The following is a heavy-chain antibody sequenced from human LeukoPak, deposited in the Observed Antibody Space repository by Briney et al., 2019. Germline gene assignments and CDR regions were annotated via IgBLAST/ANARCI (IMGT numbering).Heavy chain of an antibody. D-gene: IGHD6-19*01. J-gene: IGHJ4*02. V-gene: IGHV4-59*07. CDR2: IYYSGST. CDR3: ASTSSGPVGY. CDR1: GGSISSYY. Sequence: LDTLSLTCTVSGGSISSYYWSWIRQPPGKGLEWIGYIYYSGSTNYNPSLKSRVTISVDTSKNQFSLKLSSVTAADTAVYYCASTSSGPVGYWGQGTLVTVSS.